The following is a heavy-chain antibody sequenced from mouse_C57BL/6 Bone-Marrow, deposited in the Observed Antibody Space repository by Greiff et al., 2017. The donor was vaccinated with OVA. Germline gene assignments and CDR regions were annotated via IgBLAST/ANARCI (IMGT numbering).Heavy chain of an antibody. Sequence: ESGPGLVKPSQSLSLTCSVTGYSITSGYYWNWIRQFPGNKLEWMGYISYDGSNNYNPSLKNRISITRDTSKNQFFLKLNSVTTEDTATYYCARYGSSVDYWGQGTTLTVSS. J-gene: IGHJ2*01. D-gene: IGHD1-1*01. CDR1: GYSITSGYY. CDR3: ARYGSSVDY. V-gene: IGHV3-6*01. CDR2: ISYDGSN.